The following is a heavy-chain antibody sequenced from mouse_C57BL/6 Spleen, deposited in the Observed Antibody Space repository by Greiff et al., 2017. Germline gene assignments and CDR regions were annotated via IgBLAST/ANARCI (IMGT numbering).Heavy chain of an antibody. CDR2: INPENGNT. J-gene: IGHJ4*01. CDR3: ARGERDYYAMDD. CDR1: GFNFTNSY. V-gene: IGHV14-3*01. Sequence: VQLQQSVAELVRPGASVKLSCTASGFNFTNSYMHWVKQRPEPGLEWIGRINPENGNTKYAPKFQGKATITADTSSNTAYLQLSSLTSEDAAICYSARGERDYYAMDDWGQGASVTVSA.